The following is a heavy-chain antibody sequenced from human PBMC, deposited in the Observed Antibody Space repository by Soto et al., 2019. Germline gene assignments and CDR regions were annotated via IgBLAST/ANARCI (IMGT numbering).Heavy chain of an antibody. CDR1: GYTFTSYA. Sequence: ASVKVSCKASGYTFTSYAMHWVRKAPGQRLEWMGWINAGNGNTKDSQKFQGRVTITRDTSASTAYMELSSLRSEDTAVYYCARGYYYDSGSPVDYWGQGTLVTVSS. J-gene: IGHJ4*02. CDR3: ARGYYYDSGSPVDY. CDR2: INAGNGNT. D-gene: IGHD3-22*01. V-gene: IGHV1-3*01.